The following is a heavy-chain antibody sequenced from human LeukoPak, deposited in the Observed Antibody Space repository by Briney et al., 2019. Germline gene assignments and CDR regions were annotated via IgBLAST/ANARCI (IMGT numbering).Heavy chain of an antibody. Sequence: GGSLRLSCRTSGSTFSSYAMSWVRQAPGKGLEWVSAIGGSGGSTYSADSVKGRFTISRDNSKNILYLQMNSLRAEDTAIYYCAKTNLIVVPSTIRRGGFFDYWGQGTLVTVSS. CDR1: GSTFSSYA. CDR2: IGGSGGST. CDR3: AKTNLIVVPSTIRRGGFFDY. J-gene: IGHJ4*02. D-gene: IGHD2-2*01. V-gene: IGHV3-23*01.